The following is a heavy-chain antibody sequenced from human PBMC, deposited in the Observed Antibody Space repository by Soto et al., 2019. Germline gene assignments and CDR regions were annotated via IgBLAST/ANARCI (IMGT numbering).Heavy chain of an antibody. CDR2: IWLDGSNK. J-gene: IGHJ5*02. CDR1: GVTFTNHG. CDR3: ARDRAASGSRARWFEP. Sequence: QVQLVESGGGVVQPGRSLRLSCVASGVTFTNHGFHWVRQAPGKGLEWVAIIWLDGSNKYYADSVKGRLTISRDDSKNTVYLEMNSLTPEDTAVYYCARDRAASGSRARWFEPWGQGTLVTVSS. D-gene: IGHD3-10*01. V-gene: IGHV3-33*01.